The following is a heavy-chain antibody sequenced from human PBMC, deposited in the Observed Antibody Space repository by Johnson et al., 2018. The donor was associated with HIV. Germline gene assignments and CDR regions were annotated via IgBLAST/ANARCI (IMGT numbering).Heavy chain of an antibody. D-gene: IGHD6-13*01. J-gene: IGHJ3*02. CDR2: ISSDGRTT. V-gene: IGHV3-64*01. CDR1: GFTVSSNY. CDR3: ARERYSTLINDAFDM. Sequence: VQLVESGGGLVQPGGSLRLSCAASGFTVSSNYISWVRQAPGKGLEYVSGISSDGRTTYYANSVKGRFTISRDNSKNTLFLHMGSLRAEDLAVYYCARERYSTLINDAFDMWGQGTMVTVSS.